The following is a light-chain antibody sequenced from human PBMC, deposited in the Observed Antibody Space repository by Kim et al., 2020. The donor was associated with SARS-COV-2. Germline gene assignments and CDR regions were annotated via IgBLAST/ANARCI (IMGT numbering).Light chain of an antibody. Sequence: LSPLETPTLSCMASQSVVSIFPTWFQPKPHQPPCLLIHDASSRAACIPVRLGGSGSGRDFTLTIGRLETDEVAVYACQLYGTPPYTCAQGTKLEI. V-gene: IGKV3-20*01. CDR2: DAS. CDR3: QLYGTPPYT. CDR1: QSVVSIF. J-gene: IGKJ2*01.